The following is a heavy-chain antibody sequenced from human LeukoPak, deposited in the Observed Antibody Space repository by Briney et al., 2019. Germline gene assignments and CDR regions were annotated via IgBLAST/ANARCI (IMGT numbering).Heavy chain of an antibody. CDR1: GGTFSSYA. D-gene: IGHD1-26*01. CDR2: IIPIFGTA. CDR3: ARDRSGSYYGFDY. J-gene: IGHJ4*02. V-gene: IGHV1-69*13. Sequence: RASVKVSCKASGGTFSSYAISWVRQAPGQGLEWMGGIIPIFGTANYAQKFQGRVTITADESTSTAYMEPSSLRSEDTAVYYCARDRSGSYYGFDYWGQGTLVTVSS.